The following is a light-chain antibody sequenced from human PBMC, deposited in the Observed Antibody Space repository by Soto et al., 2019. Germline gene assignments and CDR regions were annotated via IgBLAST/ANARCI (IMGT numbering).Light chain of an antibody. CDR3: QQYNSYSTWT. Sequence: DIQMTQSPSTLSASVGDRVTITCRDSQSISSWLAWYQQKPGKAPKLLICDASSLESGVPSRFSGSGSGTEFTLTISSLQPDDFATYYCQQYNSYSTWTFGQGTKVEIK. CDR1: QSISSW. J-gene: IGKJ1*01. CDR2: DAS. V-gene: IGKV1-5*01.